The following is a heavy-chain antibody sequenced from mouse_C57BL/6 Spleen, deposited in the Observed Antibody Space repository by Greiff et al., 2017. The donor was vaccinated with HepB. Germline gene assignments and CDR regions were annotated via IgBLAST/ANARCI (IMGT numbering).Heavy chain of an antibody. CDR2: IDPSDSET. CDR3: AREWEGYGSSFYAMDC. CDR1: GYTFTSYW. J-gene: IGHJ4*01. D-gene: IGHD1-1*01. V-gene: IGHV1-52*01. Sequence: QVQLKQPGAELVRPGSSVKLSCKASGYTFTSYWMHWVKQRPIQGLEWIGNIDPSDSETHYNQKFKDKATLTVDKSSSTAYMQLSSLTSEDSAVYYCAREWEGYGSSFYAMDCWGQGTSVTVSS.